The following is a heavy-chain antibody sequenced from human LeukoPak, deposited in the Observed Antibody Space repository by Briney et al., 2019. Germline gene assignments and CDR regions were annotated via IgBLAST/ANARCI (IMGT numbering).Heavy chain of an antibody. J-gene: IGHJ4*02. V-gene: IGHV3-11*04. CDR1: GFTFRDYY. CDR2: ISESGSAI. D-gene: IGHD3-10*01. CDR3: ARGGFRAYYCDS. Sequence: PGGSLRLSCAASGFTFRDYYMSWIRQAPGKGLEWFSYISESGSAIHYSDSVEGRFTISRDNAKNTLYLQMNSLRAEDTAVYYCARGGFRAYYCDSWGQGTLVTVSS.